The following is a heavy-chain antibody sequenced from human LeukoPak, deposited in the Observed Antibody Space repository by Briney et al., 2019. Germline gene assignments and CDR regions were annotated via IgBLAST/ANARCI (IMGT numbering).Heavy chain of an antibody. V-gene: IGHV2-70*11. J-gene: IGHJ4*02. Sequence: SGPALVKPTETLTLTCTFSGFSLSTSGVCVSWIRQPPGKALEWLARIDWDNDKYYSTSLKTRLTISKDTSKNQVVLTITHMDPVDTATYYCARTTSSTSFNFDYWGQGTLVTVSS. CDR3: ARTTSSTSFNFDY. D-gene: IGHD2-2*01. CDR2: IDWDNDK. CDR1: GFSLSTSGVC.